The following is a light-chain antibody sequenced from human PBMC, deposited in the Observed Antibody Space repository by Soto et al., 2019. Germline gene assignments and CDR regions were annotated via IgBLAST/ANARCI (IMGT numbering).Light chain of an antibody. Sequence: QSVLTQPPSVSEAPRQRVSISCYGSSSNVGNNAVNWFQQLPGKAPKLLIYYDDVLPSGVSDRFSGSKSGTSATLAISGLQSEDEADYYCGTWDDRLNGWVFGGGTKLTAL. CDR3: GTWDDRLNGWV. CDR2: YDD. V-gene: IGLV1-36*01. CDR1: SSNVGNNA. J-gene: IGLJ3*02.